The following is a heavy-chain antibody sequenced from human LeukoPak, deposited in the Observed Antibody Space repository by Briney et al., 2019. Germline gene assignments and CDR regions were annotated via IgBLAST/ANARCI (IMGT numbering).Heavy chain of an antibody. J-gene: IGHJ5*02. CDR3: ARDRTGDCTGGSCYSWFGP. D-gene: IGHD2-15*01. Sequence: VASVKVSCKASGYSFTGYYMHWVRQAPGQGLEWMGWINPNSGDTKYEQKFQGRVTMTRDTSIRTVYMDLSRLRSDGTAVYYCARDRTGDCTGGSCYSWFGPWGQGTLVTVSS. CDR1: GYSFTGYY. CDR2: INPNSGDT. V-gene: IGHV1-2*02.